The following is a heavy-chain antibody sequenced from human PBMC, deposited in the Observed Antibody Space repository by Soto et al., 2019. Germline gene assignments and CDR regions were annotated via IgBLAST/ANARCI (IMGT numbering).Heavy chain of an antibody. CDR3: ARNPYGDYAYFDY. Sequence: QVQLVQSGAEVKKPGSSVKVSCKASGGTFSSYAISWVRQAPGQGLEWMGGIIPMFGTTNYAQRFQGRVTITADESTSTAYMELSSLRSEDTAVYYCARNPYGDYAYFDYWGQGTLVTVSS. D-gene: IGHD4-17*01. V-gene: IGHV1-69*01. J-gene: IGHJ4*02. CDR1: GGTFSSYA. CDR2: IIPMFGTT.